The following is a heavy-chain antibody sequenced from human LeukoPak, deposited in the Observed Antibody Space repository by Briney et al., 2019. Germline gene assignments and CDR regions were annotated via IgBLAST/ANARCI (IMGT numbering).Heavy chain of an antibody. D-gene: IGHD4-17*01. J-gene: IGHJ3*02. CDR2: IYYSGST. CDR1: GGSISSYY. Sequence: PSETLSLTCTVSGGSISSYYWSWIRQPPGKGLEWIGYIYYSGSTNYNPSLKSRVTISVDTSKNQFSLKLSSVTAADTAVYYCARDDDYGDSDAFDIWGQGTMVTVSS. V-gene: IGHV4-59*01. CDR3: ARDDDYGDSDAFDI.